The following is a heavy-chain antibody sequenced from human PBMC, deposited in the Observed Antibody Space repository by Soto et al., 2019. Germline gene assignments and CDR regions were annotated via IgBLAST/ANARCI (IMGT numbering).Heavy chain of an antibody. D-gene: IGHD2-15*01. J-gene: IGHJ5*02. CDR1: GFTFSSYW. V-gene: IGHV3-7*01. Sequence: GSLRLSCAASGFTFSSYWMSWVRQAPGKGLEWVANIKQDGSEKYYVDSVKGRFTISRDNAKNSLYLQMNSLRAEDTAVYYCARDLRSGCSGGSCYPNWFDPWGQGTLVTVSS. CDR3: ARDLRSGCSGGSCYPNWFDP. CDR2: IKQDGSEK.